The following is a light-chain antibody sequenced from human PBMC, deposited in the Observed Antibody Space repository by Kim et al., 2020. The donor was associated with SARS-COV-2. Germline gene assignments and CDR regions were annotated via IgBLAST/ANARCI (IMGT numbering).Light chain of an antibody. Sequence: DIQMTQSPSAMSASVGDRVTITCRASQDISNFLTWFQQKPGKVPKRLIYATSSLQSGVPSRFSGSGSGTEYSLTISSLQPEHFETYYCRQHKSYPETLGQGTKLEI. V-gene: IGKV1-17*03. J-gene: IGKJ2*01. CDR1: QDISNF. CDR3: RQHKSYPET. CDR2: ATS.